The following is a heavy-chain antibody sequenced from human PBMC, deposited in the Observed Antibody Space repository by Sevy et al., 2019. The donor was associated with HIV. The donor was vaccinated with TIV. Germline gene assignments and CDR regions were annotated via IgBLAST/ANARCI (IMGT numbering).Heavy chain of an antibody. J-gene: IGHJ3*02. CDR3: ARVVAAGQDAFDI. D-gene: IGHD6-13*01. V-gene: IGHV1-2*06. CDR1: GYTFTGYY. CDR2: INPNSGGT. Sequence: ASVKVSCKASGYTFTGYYMHWVRQAPGQGLEWMGRINPNSGGTNYAQKFQGRVTMTRDTSISTAYMELSRLRSDDTAVYYCARVVAAGQDAFDIWGQGTMVTVSS.